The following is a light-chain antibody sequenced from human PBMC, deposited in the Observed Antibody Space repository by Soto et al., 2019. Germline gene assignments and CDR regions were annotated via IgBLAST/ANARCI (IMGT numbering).Light chain of an antibody. CDR3: QQRSNWSRN. Sequence: EIVLTQSPATLSLSPGERSTLSCRASQSVSNSLAWYQQKPGQAPRLLIFDASNRATDIPARFSGSGSATAFTLTINSLEPEDFAVYYCQQRSNWSRNLGQGTKLEIK. CDR1: QSVSNS. J-gene: IGKJ2*01. CDR2: DAS. V-gene: IGKV3-11*01.